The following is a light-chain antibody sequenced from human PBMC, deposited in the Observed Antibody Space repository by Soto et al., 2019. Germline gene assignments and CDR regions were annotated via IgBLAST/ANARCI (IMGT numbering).Light chain of an antibody. V-gene: IGLV2-23*02. J-gene: IGLJ2*01. Sequence: QSALTQPASVSGSPGQSITISCTGTSSDVGSYNVVSWYQQHPGKAPKLMIYEVSKRPSGVSNRFSGSKSGNTASLTISGLQAEDEADYYCCSYADSSTQFGGGTQLTVL. CDR2: EVS. CDR1: SSDVGSYNV. CDR3: CSYADSSTQ.